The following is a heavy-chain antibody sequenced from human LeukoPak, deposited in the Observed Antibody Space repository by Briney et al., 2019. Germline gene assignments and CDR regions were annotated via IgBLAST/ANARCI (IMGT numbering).Heavy chain of an antibody. J-gene: IGHJ4*02. CDR3: AKTQGYYDY. CDR2: VGYDGTR. CDR1: GFTFSSYA. Sequence: PGGSLRLSCAASGFTFSSYAVSWVRQAPGKGLEWVSGVGYDGTRYHADSVKGRFTVSRDTATNTLYLQMSSLRAEDTAIFYCAKTQGYYDYWGQGTLVTVSS. D-gene: IGHD3-22*01. V-gene: IGHV3-23*01.